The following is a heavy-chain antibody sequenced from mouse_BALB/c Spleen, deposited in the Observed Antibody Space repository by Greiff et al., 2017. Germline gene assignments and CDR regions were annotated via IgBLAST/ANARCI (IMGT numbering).Heavy chain of an antibody. D-gene: IGHD2-2*01. Sequence: EVKLMESGGGLVKPGGSLKLSCAASGFTFSSYAMSWVRQTPEKRLAWVASISSGGSTYYPDSVKGRFTISRDNARNILYLQMSSLRSEDTAMYYCARGDGYEYYFDYWGQGTTLTVSS. CDR3: ARGDGYEYYFDY. J-gene: IGHJ2*01. CDR1: GFTFSSYA. V-gene: IGHV5-6-5*01. CDR2: ISSGGST.